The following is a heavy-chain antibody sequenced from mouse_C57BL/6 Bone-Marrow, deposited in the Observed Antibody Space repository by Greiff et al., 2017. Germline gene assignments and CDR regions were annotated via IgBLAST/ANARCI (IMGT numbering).Heavy chain of an antibody. D-gene: IGHD2-5*01. Sequence: QVQLQQSGPELVKPGASVKISCKASGYAFSSSWMNWVKQRPGKGLEWIGRIYPGDGDTNYNGKLKGKATLTADKSSSTAYMQLSSLTSEDSAVYFCARGTIVTTAAFDYWGQGTTLTVSS. CDR1: GYAFSSSW. J-gene: IGHJ2*01. CDR2: IYPGDGDT. CDR3: ARGTIVTTAAFDY. V-gene: IGHV1-82*01.